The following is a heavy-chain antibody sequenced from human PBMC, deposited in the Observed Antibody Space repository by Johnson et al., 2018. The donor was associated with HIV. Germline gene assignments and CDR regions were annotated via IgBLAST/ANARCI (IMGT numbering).Heavy chain of an antibody. CDR1: GFTFSSYA. CDR2: ISYDGSNK. Sequence: VQLVESGGGVVQPGRSLRLSCAASGFTFSSYAMHWVRQAPGKGLEWVAAISYDGSNKYYADSVKGRFTISRDNSKNTLYLQMNSLRAEDTAVYYCARDPFGALDGDAFDIWGQGTMVTVSS. CDR3: ARDPFGALDGDAFDI. J-gene: IGHJ3*02. D-gene: IGHD3-10*01. V-gene: IGHV3-30*04.